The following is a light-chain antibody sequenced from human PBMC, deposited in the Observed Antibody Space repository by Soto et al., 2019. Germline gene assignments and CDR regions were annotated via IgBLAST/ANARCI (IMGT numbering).Light chain of an antibody. CDR2: GAS. CDR1: QSLSSN. Sequence: IVMPQSPATLSVSPVEIATRSGPACQSLSSNLAWYQQKPGQAPRLFIYGASTRATGIPARFSGSGSGTEFTLTISSLQSEDFAVYYCQQYNNWPAITFGQGTRLENK. V-gene: IGKV3D-15*01. J-gene: IGKJ5*01. CDR3: QQYNNWPAIT.